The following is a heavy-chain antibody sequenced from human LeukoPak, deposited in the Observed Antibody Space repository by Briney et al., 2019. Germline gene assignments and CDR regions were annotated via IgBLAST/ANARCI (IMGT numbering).Heavy chain of an antibody. V-gene: IGHV1-69*01. CDR3: ASEYCSGGSCYYFDY. CDR2: IIPIFGTA. J-gene: IGHJ4*02. CDR1: GGTFSSYA. Sequence: GSSVKVSCKASGGTFSSYAISWVRQAPGQGLEWMGGIIPIFGTANYAQKFQGRVMITADESTSTAYMELSSLRSEDTAVYYCASEYCSGGSCYYFDYWGQGTLVTVSS. D-gene: IGHD2-15*01.